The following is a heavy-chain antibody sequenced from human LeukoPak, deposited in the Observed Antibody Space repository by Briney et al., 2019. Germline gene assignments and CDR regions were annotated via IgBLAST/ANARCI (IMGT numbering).Heavy chain of an antibody. CDR2: IYHSGST. D-gene: IGHD3-10*01. CDR1: GGSISSSNW. J-gene: IGHJ4*02. V-gene: IGHV4-4*02. CDR3: ARSHYGSGSQIDY. Sequence: SETLSLTCAVSGGSISSSNWWSWVRQPPGKGREWIGEIYHSGSTNYNPSLKSRVTISVDKSKNQFSLKLSSVTAADTAVYYCARSHYGSGSQIDYWGQGTLVTVSS.